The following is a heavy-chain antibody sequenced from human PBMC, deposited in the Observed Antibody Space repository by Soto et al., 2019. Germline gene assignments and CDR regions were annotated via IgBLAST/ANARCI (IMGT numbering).Heavy chain of an antibody. Sequence: SVKVSCKASGGTFSSYAISWVRQAPGQGLEWMGGIIPIFGTANYAQKFQGRVTITADESTSTAYMELSSLRSEDTAVYYCARGRRDIVVVPAADYFDYRGQGTLVTVSS. D-gene: IGHD2-2*01. CDR1: GGTFSSYA. CDR3: ARGRRDIVVVPAADYFDY. CDR2: IIPIFGTA. J-gene: IGHJ4*02. V-gene: IGHV1-69*13.